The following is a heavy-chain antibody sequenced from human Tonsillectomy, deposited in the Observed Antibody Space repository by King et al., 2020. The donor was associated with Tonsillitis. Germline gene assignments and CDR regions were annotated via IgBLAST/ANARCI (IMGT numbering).Heavy chain of an antibody. V-gene: IGHV3-23*04. CDR1: GFTFSSYA. CDR2: ISGSVGTT. J-gene: IGHJ4*02. D-gene: IGHD1-7*01. CDR3: ATCRTYTWNYGPFDY. Sequence: VQLVESGGALVQPGESLRLSCAASGFTFSSYAMSWVRQAPGKGLEWVSAISGSVGTTYYAGSVQGRFTISRDNSKNTLYLQMNSLRAEDTAVYYCATCRTYTWNYGPFDYWGQGTLVTVSS.